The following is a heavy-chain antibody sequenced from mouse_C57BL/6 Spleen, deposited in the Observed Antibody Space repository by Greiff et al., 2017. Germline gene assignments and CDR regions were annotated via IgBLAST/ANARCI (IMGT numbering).Heavy chain of an antibody. Sequence: VQLQESGAELVMPGASVKLSCKASGYTFTSYWMHWVKQRPGQGLEWIGEIEPSDSYTNYNQKVKGKSTLTVDKSSSTAYMQLSSLTSEDSAVYYCARKSYYGYDSFAYWGQGTLVTVSA. CDR3: ARKSYYGYDSFAY. CDR2: IEPSDSYT. J-gene: IGHJ3*01. CDR1: GYTFTSYW. V-gene: IGHV1-69*01. D-gene: IGHD2-2*01.